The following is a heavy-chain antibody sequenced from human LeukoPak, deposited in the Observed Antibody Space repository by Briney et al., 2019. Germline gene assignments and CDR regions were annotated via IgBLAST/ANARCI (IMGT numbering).Heavy chain of an antibody. D-gene: IGHD3-10*01. J-gene: IGHJ4*02. CDR2: HSHSGSA. Sequence: SETLSLTCTVSGASINSDTYYWGWIRQPPGKGLEWIGTHSHSGSAYYNPSLRSRITMSLDTSKNQFSLKLNSVTAADTAVFYCAANSADYNTLGSSYKVWGQGTLVTVSS. V-gene: IGHV4-39*01. CDR3: AANSADYNTLGSSYKV. CDR1: GASINSDTYY.